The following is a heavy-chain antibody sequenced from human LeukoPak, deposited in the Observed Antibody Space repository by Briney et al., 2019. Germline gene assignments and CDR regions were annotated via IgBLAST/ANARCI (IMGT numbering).Heavy chain of an antibody. J-gene: IGHJ4*02. Sequence: PGGSLRLSCAASGFTFSSYSMNWVRQAPGKGLEWVSCISSDSSYTNYADSVKGRFTISRDNAKNSLYLQMNSLRVQATAVYYCRRGDRRDYWCRGAMVAVSS. V-gene: IGHV3-21*01. CDR2: ISSDSSYT. CDR1: GFTFSSYS. CDR3: RRGDRRDY.